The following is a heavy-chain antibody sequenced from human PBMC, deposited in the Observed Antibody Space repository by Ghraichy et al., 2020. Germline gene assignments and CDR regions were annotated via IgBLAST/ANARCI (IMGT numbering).Heavy chain of an antibody. CDR1: GYTFTSYA. CDR2: INAGNGNT. Sequence: ASVKVSFKASGYTFTSYAMHWVRQAPGQRLEWMGWINAGNGNTKYSQKFQGRVTITRDTSASTAYMELSSLRSEDTAVYYCARDVLYYGSGSYPLRYFDLWGRGTLVTVSS. D-gene: IGHD3-10*01. V-gene: IGHV1-3*01. CDR3: ARDVLYYGSGSYPLRYFDL. J-gene: IGHJ2*01.